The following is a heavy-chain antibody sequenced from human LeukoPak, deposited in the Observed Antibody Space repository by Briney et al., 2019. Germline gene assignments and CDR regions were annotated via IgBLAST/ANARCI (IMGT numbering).Heavy chain of an antibody. CDR3: AGDQIVVVPAAYNWFDP. J-gene: IGHJ5*02. Sequence: SVKVSCKASGGTFISYAISWVRQAPRQGLEWMGGIIPIFGIANYAQKFQGRVTITADKSTSTAYMELSSLRSEDTAVYYCAGDQIVVVPAAYNWFDPWGQGTLFTVSS. D-gene: IGHD2-2*01. CDR1: GGTFISYA. CDR2: IIPIFGIA. V-gene: IGHV1-69*17.